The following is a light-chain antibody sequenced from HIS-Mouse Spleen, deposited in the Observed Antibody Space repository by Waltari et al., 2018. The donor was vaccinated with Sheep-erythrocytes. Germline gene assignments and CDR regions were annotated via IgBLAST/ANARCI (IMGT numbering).Light chain of an antibody. CDR2: EDS. CDR1: ALPKKY. V-gene: IGLV3-10*01. CDR3: YSTDSSGNHWV. Sequence: SYELTQPHSVSVSPGQTARLTCPGNALPKKYAYWYQQKSGQAPARVIYEDSKRPSGIPERFSGSSSGTMATLTISGAQVEDDADYYCYSTDSSGNHWVFGGGTKLTVL. J-gene: IGLJ3*02.